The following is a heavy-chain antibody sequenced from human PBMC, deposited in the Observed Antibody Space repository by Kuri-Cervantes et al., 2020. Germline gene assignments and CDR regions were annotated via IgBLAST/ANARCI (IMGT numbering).Heavy chain of an antibody. Sequence: GESLKISCAASGFTFSSYGMHWVRQAPGKGLEWVAVIWYDGSNKYYADSVKGRFTISRDNSKNTLYLQMNSLRAEDTAVYYCAKEAIPVNYYYFYMDVWGKGTTVTVSS. V-gene: IGHV3-33*06. CDR1: GFTFSSYG. D-gene: IGHD4-11*01. CDR3: AKEAIPVNYYYFYMDV. J-gene: IGHJ6*03. CDR2: IWYDGSNK.